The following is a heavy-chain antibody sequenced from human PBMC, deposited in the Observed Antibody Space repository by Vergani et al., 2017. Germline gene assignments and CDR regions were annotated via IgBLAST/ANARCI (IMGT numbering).Heavy chain of an antibody. V-gene: IGHV1-69*13. Sequence: QVQLVQSGAEVKKPGASVKVSCKASGYTFTSYAMHWVRQAPGQRLEWMGGIIPIFGTANYAQKFQGRVTITADESTSTAYMELSSLRSEDTAVYYCARVTVRRGSSGYYYYFDYWGQGTLVTVSS. J-gene: IGHJ4*02. D-gene: IGHD3-22*01. CDR3: ARVTVRRGSSGYYYYFDY. CDR1: GYTFTSYA. CDR2: IIPIFGTA.